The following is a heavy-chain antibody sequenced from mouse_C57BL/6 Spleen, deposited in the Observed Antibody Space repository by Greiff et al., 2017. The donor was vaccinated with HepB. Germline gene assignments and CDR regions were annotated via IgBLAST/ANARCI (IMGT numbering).Heavy chain of an antibody. CDR2: IYPGGGYT. V-gene: IGHV1-63*01. CDR3: ARGSRNYDWYFDV. Sequence: VQLQESGAELVRPGTSVKMSCKASGYTFTNYWIGWAKQRPGHGLEWIGDIYPGGGYTNYNEKFKGKATLTADKSSSTAYMQFSSLTSEDSAIYYCARGSRNYDWYFDVWGTGTTVTVSS. J-gene: IGHJ1*03. CDR1: GYTFTNYW. D-gene: IGHD2-5*01.